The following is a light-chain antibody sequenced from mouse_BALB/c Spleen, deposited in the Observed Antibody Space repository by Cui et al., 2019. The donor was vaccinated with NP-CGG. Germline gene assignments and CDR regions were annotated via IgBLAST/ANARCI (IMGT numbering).Light chain of an antibody. Sequence: DMLLTQSPAILSVGPGERVSFSCRASQSIGTSIHWFQQRTNGSPRLLIKYASESISGIPSRFSGSGSGTDFTLSINSVESEDIADYYCQQSNNWLTFGAGTKLELK. CDR2: YAS. CDR1: QSIGTS. J-gene: IGKJ5*01. CDR3: QQSNNWLT. V-gene: IGKV5-48*01.